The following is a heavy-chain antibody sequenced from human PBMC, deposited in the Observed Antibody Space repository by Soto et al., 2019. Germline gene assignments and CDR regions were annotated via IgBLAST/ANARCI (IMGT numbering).Heavy chain of an antibody. J-gene: IGHJ6*02. D-gene: IGHD2-15*01. CDR2: INSDGSST. CDR3: ARDSPYLLNIDYYYGMDV. CDR1: GFTFSSYW. V-gene: IGHV3-74*01. Sequence: GGSLRLSCAASGFTFSSYWMHWVRQAPGKGLVWVSRINSDGSSTSYADSVKGRFTISRDNAKNSLYLQMNSLRAEDTAVYYCARDSPYLLNIDYYYGMDVWGQGTTVTVSS.